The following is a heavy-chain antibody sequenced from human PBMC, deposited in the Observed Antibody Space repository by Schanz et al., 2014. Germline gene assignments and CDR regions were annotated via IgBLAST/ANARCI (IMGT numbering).Heavy chain of an antibody. J-gene: IGHJ6*03. V-gene: IGHV3-33*01. CDR2: IWYDGSNK. Sequence: QAQLVESGGGVVQPGRSLRLSCAASGFTFSSYGMHWVRQAPGKGLEWVAIIWYDGSNKYYADSVKGRFTISRDNSKNTLFLQMSSLRAEDTAVYYCARPSDSSWYMDVWGKGTTVTVSS. CDR1: GFTFSSYG. CDR3: ARPSDSSWYMDV. D-gene: IGHD2-21*02.